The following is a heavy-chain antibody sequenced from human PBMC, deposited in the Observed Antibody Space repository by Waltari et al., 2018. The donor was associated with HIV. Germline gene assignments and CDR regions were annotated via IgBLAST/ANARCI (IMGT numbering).Heavy chain of an antibody. CDR1: GGTFSSYA. CDR3: ASGYCSSTSCYTNWYFDL. J-gene: IGHJ2*01. D-gene: IGHD2-2*02. Sequence: QVQLVQSGAEVKKPGSSVKVSCKASGGTFSSYAISWVRQAPGQGLEWMGGIIPIFGTANYAQKFQGRVTITADKSTSTAYMELSSLRSEDTAVYYCASGYCSSTSCYTNWYFDLWGRGTLVTVSS. V-gene: IGHV1-69*06. CDR2: IIPIFGTA.